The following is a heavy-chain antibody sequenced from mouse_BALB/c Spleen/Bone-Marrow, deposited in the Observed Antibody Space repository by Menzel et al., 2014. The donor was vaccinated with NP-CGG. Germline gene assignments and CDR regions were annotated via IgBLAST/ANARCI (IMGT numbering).Heavy chain of an antibody. CDR1: GFTFSDYG. CDR3: ARGGKIYYAMDY. Sequence: VQLKESGGGLVQPGGSRKLSCAASGFTFSDYGMAWVRQAPGKGPEWVAFISNLAYSIYYADTVTGRFTISRENAKNTLYLEMSSLRSEDTAMYDCARGGKIYYAMDYWGQGASVTVSS. V-gene: IGHV5-15*02. J-gene: IGHJ4*01. CDR2: ISNLAYSI.